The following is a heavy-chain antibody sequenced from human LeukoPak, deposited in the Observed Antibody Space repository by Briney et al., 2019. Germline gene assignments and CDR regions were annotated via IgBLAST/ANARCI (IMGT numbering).Heavy chain of an antibody. Sequence: SETLSLTCTVSGGSISSSSYYWGWIRQPPGKGLEWIGSIYYSGSTYYNPSLKSRVTISVDTSKNQFSLKLSSLTAADTAVYYCARVILVVNAFDIWGQGTMVTVSS. CDR3: ARVILVVNAFDI. CDR1: GGSISSSSYY. J-gene: IGHJ3*02. V-gene: IGHV4-39*07. D-gene: IGHD2-15*01. CDR2: IYYSGST.